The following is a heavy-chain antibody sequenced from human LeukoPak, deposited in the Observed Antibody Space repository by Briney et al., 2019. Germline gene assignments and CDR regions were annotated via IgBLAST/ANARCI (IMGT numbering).Heavy chain of an antibody. V-gene: IGHV3-48*01. J-gene: IGHJ6*03. CDR3: ARSIAAADGGVYYYMDV. CDR2: ISSSSSTI. CDR1: GFTFSRYS. Sequence: GGSLRLSCAASGFTFSRYSMNWVRQAPGKGLEWVSYISSSSSTIYYADSVKGRFTISRDNAKNSLYLQMNSLRAEDTAVYFCARSIAAADGGVYYYMDVWGKGTTVTISS. D-gene: IGHD6-25*01.